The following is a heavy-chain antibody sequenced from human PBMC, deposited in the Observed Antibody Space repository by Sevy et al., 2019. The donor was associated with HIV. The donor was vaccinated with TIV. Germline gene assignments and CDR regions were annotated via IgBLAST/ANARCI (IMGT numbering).Heavy chain of an antibody. CDR3: ARAMGV. J-gene: IGHJ6*02. CDR2: INQDGSEK. Sequence: GGSLRLSCVGSGITISSHWMNWVRQAPGKGLEWVANINQDGSEKYHVDSVKGRFTISRDNAKNSEYLQMHSLGVEDSGVYYCARAMGVWGQGTTVTVSS. V-gene: IGHV3-7*01. CDR1: GITISSHW.